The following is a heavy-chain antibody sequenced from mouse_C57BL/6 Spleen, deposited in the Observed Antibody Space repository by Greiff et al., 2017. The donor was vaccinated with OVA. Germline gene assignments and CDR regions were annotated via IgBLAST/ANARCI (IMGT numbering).Heavy chain of an antibody. CDR3: ARRGPKDAMDY. J-gene: IGHJ4*01. Sequence: VQLQQSGPELVKPGASVKISCKASGYSFTGYYMNWVKQSPEKSLEWIGETNPSTGGTTYNQKFKAKATLTVDKSSSTAYMQLKSLTSEDSAVYYCARRGPKDAMDYWGQGTSVTVSS. CDR2: TNPSTGGT. V-gene: IGHV1-42*01. CDR1: GYSFTGYY.